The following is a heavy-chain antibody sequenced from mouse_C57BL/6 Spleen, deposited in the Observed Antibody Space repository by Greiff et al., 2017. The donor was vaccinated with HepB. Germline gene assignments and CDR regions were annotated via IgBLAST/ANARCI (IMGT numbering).Heavy chain of an antibody. J-gene: IGHJ1*03. CDR1: GYTFTDYN. CDR2: INPNTGGT. Sequence: VQLQQSGPELVKPGASVKMSCKASGYTFTDYNMHWVKQSHGKSLEWIGYINPNTGGTSYNQKFKGKATLTVNKSSSTAYMELRSLTSEDSAVYYCAIDTTVGYFDVWGTGTTVTVSS. CDR3: AIDTTVGYFDV. V-gene: IGHV1-22*01. D-gene: IGHD1-1*01.